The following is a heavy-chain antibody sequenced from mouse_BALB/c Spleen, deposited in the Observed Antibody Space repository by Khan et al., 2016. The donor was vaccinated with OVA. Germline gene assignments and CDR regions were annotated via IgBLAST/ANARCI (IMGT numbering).Heavy chain of an antibody. Sequence: VQLQQSGPGLVKPSQSLSLTCTVTGYSITSGYGWNWIRQFPGNKLEWMGYISYSGSTNYHPSLKSRISITRDTSKNPFFLQLNSVTTEDTATYYCARTARIKYWGQGTTLTVSS. D-gene: IGHD1-2*01. CDR1: GYSITSGYG. V-gene: IGHV3-2*02. CDR2: ISYSGST. J-gene: IGHJ2*01. CDR3: ARTARIKY.